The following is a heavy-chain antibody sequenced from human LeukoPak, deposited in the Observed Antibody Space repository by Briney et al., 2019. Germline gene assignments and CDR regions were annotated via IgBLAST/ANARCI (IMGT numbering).Heavy chain of an antibody. D-gene: IGHD3-3*01. Sequence: GGSLRLSCAASGFTFSSYAMSWVRQAPGKGLEWVSTISGGGGSTYYAESVKGRVTISRDNSQNTLYLQMNSLRAEDTAVYYCAKDFWSGYYSGYFDYWGQGTLVTVSS. J-gene: IGHJ4*02. CDR3: AKDFWSGYYSGYFDY. CDR2: ISGGGGST. CDR1: GFTFSSYA. V-gene: IGHV3-23*01.